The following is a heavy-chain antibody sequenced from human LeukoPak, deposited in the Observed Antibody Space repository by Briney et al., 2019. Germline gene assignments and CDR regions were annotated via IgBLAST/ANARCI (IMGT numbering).Heavy chain of an antibody. CDR1: GFTLSSYE. CDR3: AKRVAESRTGGPSDY. V-gene: IGHV3-48*03. D-gene: IGHD1-1*01. J-gene: IGHJ4*02. Sequence: PGGSLRLSCAASGFTLSSYEMNWVRQAPGKGLEWVSYISSSGSTTYYADSAKGRFTISRDNAKNSLYLQMNSLRAEDTAVYYCAKRVAESRTGGPSDYWGQGTLVTVSS. CDR2: ISSSGSTT.